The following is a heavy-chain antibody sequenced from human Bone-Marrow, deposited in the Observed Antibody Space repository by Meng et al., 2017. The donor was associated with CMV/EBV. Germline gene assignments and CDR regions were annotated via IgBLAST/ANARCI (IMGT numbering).Heavy chain of an antibody. V-gene: IGHV4-34*01. CDR3: ARVEGVWLELRRSVWFDP. D-gene: IGHD1-7*01. CDR2: INHSGST. J-gene: IGHJ5*02. CDR1: GSFSGYY. Sequence: GSFSGYYWSWIRQRPGKGLEWIGEINHSGSTNYTPSLKSRVTISVDTSKNQFFLKLSSVTAADTAVYYCARVEGVWLELRRSVWFDPWGQGTLVTVSS.